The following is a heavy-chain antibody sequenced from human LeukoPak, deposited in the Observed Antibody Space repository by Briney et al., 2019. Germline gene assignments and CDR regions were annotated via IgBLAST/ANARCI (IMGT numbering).Heavy chain of an antibody. CDR1: GGSISGYY. CDR2: IYYSGST. D-gene: IGHD6-13*01. Sequence: MASETLSLTCTVSGGSISGYYWSWTRQPPGKGLEYIAYIYYSGSTDYNPSLKCRVTISVGTSKNQFSLKLSSVTAADTAVYYCARLNIIGSSPVHHFDYWGQGTLVTVSS. CDR3: ARLNIIGSSPVHHFDY. J-gene: IGHJ4*02. V-gene: IGHV4-59*08.